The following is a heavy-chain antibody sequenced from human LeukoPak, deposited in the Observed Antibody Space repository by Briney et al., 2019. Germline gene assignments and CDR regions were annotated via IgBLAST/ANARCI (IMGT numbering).Heavy chain of an antibody. Sequence: SETLSLTCTVSGDSFITSSYYWGWIRQSPGKGLEWIGSVYYRTSTSSSNASLKSRVTISVDPSKNELSLKLNSVTAAGTAVYYCARHLRKWEFKDPFDIWGQGTMVSVSS. CDR2: VYYRTSTS. D-gene: IGHD3-10*01. V-gene: IGHV4-39*01. J-gene: IGHJ3*02. CDR1: GDSFITSSYY. CDR3: ARHLRKWEFKDPFDI.